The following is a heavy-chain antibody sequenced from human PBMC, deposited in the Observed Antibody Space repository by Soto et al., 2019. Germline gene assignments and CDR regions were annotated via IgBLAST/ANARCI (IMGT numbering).Heavy chain of an antibody. CDR3: AQGGIAAAGTLSWFDP. D-gene: IGHD6-13*01. Sequence: SQTLSLTCAISGGSVSSNSAAWNWIRQSPSRGLEWLGRTYYRSKWCNDYAVSVKSRITINPDTSKNQFSLQLNSVTPDDTAVYYCAQGGIAAAGTLSWFDPWGQGTLVTVS. J-gene: IGHJ5*02. V-gene: IGHV6-1*01. CDR1: GGSVSSNSAA. CDR2: TYYRSKWCN.